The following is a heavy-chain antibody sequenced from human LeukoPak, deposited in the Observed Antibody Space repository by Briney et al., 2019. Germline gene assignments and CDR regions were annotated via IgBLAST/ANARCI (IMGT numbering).Heavy chain of an antibody. V-gene: IGHV4-34*01. CDR2: INHSGST. CDR1: GGSINNYY. Sequence: PSETLSLTCTVSGGSINNYYWSWIRQPPGKGLEWIGEINHSGSTNYNPSLKSRVTISVDTSKNQFSLKLSSVTAADTAVYYCARGRGTIFGASHYYMDVWGKGTTVTVSS. D-gene: IGHD3-3*01. CDR3: ARGRGTIFGASHYYMDV. J-gene: IGHJ6*03.